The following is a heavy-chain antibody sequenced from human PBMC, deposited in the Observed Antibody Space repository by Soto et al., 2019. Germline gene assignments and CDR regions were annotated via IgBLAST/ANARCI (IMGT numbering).Heavy chain of an antibody. CDR1: GFTVTSNG. V-gene: IGHV3-23*01. J-gene: IGHJ6*02. Sequence: EVKLLESGGGLVQPGGSLRLSCGVSGFTVTSNGVSWVRQAPGKGLEWVSAISPNGQGIWYADSVKGRFTISRDISRNTVFLQMDSLRAEDTAVYYCAKVLHYDIGGYYPVRYYGMDVWGQGTTVKVSS. D-gene: IGHD3-22*01. CDR2: ISPNGQGI. CDR3: AKVLHYDIGGYYPVRYYGMDV.